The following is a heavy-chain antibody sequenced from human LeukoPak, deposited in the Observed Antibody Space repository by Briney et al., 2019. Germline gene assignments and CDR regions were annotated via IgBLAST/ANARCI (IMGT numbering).Heavy chain of an antibody. Sequence: SETLSLTCAVYGGSFSGYYWGWIRQPPGKGLEWIGEINHSGSTNYNPSLKSRVTILVDTSKNQFSLKLSSVTAADTAVYYCARVGGYYDILTGYYYWGQGTLVTVSS. D-gene: IGHD3-9*01. CDR1: GGSFSGYY. CDR3: ARVGGYYDILTGYYY. V-gene: IGHV4-34*01. J-gene: IGHJ4*02. CDR2: INHSGST.